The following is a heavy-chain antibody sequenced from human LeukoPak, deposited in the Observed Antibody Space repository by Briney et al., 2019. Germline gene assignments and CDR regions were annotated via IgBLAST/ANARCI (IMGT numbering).Heavy chain of an antibody. D-gene: IGHD6-13*01. V-gene: IGHV1-24*01. CDR3: AIPGGSSRDFDY. Sequence: ASVKVSCKVSGYTLTELSMHWVRQAPGKGLEWMGGFDPEDGETIYAQKFQGRVTMTEDTSTDTAYMELSSLRSEDTAVYYCAIPGGSSRDFDYWGQGTLVTVSP. CDR2: FDPEDGET. CDR1: GYTLTELS. J-gene: IGHJ4*02.